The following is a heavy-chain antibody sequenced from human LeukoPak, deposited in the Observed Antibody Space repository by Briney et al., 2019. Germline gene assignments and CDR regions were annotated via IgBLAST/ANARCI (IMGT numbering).Heavy chain of an antibody. CDR3: ARDSYTSAIDY. Sequence: PGGSLRLSCAASGFTFSSYGMHWVRQAPGKGLEWVAVIWYDGSNKYYADSVKGRFTISRDNSKNTLYLQMNSLRAEDTAVYYCARDSYTSAIDYWGQGTLVTVSS. V-gene: IGHV3-33*01. CDR1: GFTFSSYG. CDR2: IWYDGSNK. D-gene: IGHD6-19*01. J-gene: IGHJ4*02.